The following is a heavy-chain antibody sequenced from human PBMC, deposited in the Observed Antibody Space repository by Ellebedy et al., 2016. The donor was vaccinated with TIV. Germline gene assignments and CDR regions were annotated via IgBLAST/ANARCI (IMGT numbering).Heavy chain of an antibody. D-gene: IGHD3-10*01. CDR2: ISSSSSTI. Sequence: GESLKISXAASGFTFSSYSMNWVRQAPGKGLEWVSYISSSSSTIYYADSVKGRFTISRDNAKNSLYLQMNSLRAEDTAVYYCARARLWFGSPWYGMDVWGQGTTVTVSS. J-gene: IGHJ6*02. CDR1: GFTFSSYS. V-gene: IGHV3-48*04. CDR3: ARARLWFGSPWYGMDV.